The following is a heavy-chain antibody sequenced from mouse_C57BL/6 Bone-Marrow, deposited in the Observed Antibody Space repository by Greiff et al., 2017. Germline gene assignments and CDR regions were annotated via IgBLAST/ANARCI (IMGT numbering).Heavy chain of an antibody. CDR2: IYPGSGST. CDR1: GYTFTSYW. J-gene: IGHJ1*03. D-gene: IGHD2-5*01. Sequence: QVQLQQPGAELVKPGASVKLSCKASGYTFTSYWITWVKQRPGQGLEWIGDIYPGSGSTNYNEKFKSKATLTVDTSSSTAYMQLSSLTSEDSAGYYCARPYYSNYWYFDVWGTGTTVTVSS. CDR3: ARPYYSNYWYFDV. V-gene: IGHV1-55*01.